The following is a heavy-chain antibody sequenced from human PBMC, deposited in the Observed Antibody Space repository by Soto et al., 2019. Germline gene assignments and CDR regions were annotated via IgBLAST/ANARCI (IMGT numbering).Heavy chain of an antibody. D-gene: IGHD2-15*01. CDR1: GFTVSSNY. J-gene: IGHJ4*02. CDR2: IYSGGST. Sequence: GSLRLSCAASGFTVSSNYMSWVRQAPGKGLEWVSVIYSGGSTYYADSVKGRFTISRDNSKNTVYLQMSSLRADDSAVYYCARGSKDSYPGSRIFDFWGRGTLVTVSS. CDR3: ARGSKDSYPGSRIFDF. V-gene: IGHV3-53*01.